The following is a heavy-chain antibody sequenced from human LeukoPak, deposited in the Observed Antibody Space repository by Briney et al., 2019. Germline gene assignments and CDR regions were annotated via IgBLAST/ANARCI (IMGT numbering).Heavy chain of an antibody. CDR2: ISWNSGSI. J-gene: IGHJ4*02. CDR1: GFTFDDYA. V-gene: IGHV3-9*01. CDR3: AKGTSYYYDSSGYYGY. D-gene: IGHD3-22*01. Sequence: GGSLRLSCAASGFTFDDYAMHWVRQAPGKGLEWVSGISWNSGSIGYADSVKGRFTISRDNAKNSLYLQMNSLRAEDTALYYCAKGTSYYYDSSGYYGYWGQGTLVTVSS.